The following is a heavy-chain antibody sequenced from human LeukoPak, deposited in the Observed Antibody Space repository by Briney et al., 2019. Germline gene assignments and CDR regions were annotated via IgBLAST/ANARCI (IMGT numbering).Heavy chain of an antibody. CDR1: GYCFTSYW. Sequence: GESLKISCKGSGYCFTSYWIGWVRQMPGKGLEWMGLIYPGDSDTRYSPSFQGQVTISADKSISTAYLQWSSLKASDTAMYYCARRRYYGSGSQENWFDPWGQGTLVTVSS. CDR3: ARRRYYGSGSQENWFDP. D-gene: IGHD3-10*01. J-gene: IGHJ5*02. V-gene: IGHV5-51*01. CDR2: IYPGDSDT.